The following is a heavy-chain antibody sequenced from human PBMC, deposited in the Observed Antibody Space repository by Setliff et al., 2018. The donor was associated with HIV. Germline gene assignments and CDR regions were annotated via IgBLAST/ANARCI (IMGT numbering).Heavy chain of an antibody. CDR2: IYYSGST. V-gene: IGHV4-28*03. CDR1: GGSISTSNW. CDR3: ARGKKGIQLWSPRRFYFDY. D-gene: IGHD5-18*01. J-gene: IGHJ4*02. Sequence: SETLSLTCTVSGGSISTSNWWGWIRQTPGKGLEWIGYIYYSGSTNYNPSLKSRVTMSIDTSKNQISLKLSSVTAADTAVYYCARGKKGIQLWSPRRFYFDYWGQGTLVTVSS.